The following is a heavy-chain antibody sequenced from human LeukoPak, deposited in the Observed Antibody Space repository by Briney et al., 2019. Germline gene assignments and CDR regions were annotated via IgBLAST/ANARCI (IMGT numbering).Heavy chain of an antibody. CDR1: GFTFSSYA. CDR2: IKPNGTTK. Sequence: PGGSLRLSCAASGFTFSSYAMSWVRQAPGKGLEWVANIKPNGTTKFYVDSVKGRFTISRDNAMNSLYLQMNSPRAEDTAIYYCARSIPSGTTGYGRSDYWGQGTLVTVSS. CDR3: ARSIPSGTTGYGRSDY. V-gene: IGHV3-7*03. D-gene: IGHD2-21*01. J-gene: IGHJ4*02.